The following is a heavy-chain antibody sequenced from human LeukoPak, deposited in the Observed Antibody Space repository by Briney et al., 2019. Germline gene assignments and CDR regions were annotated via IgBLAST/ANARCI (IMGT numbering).Heavy chain of an antibody. J-gene: IGHJ4*02. Sequence: ASVKVSCKASGYTFTSYDINWVRQATGQGLEWMGWMNPNSGNTGYAQKFQGRVTMTRNTSISTAYMELSSLRSEDTAVYYCARGYPRGPSTRRAATNVAYYFDYWGQGTLVTVSS. CDR2: MNPNSGNT. V-gene: IGHV1-8*01. CDR1: GYTFTSYD. D-gene: IGHD2-15*01. CDR3: ARGYPRGPSTRRAATNVAYYFDY.